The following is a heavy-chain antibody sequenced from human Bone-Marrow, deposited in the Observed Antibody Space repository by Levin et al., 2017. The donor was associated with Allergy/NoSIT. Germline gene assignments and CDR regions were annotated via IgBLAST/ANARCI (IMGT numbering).Heavy chain of an antibody. CDR2: ISYDGSNK. J-gene: IGHJ6*02. V-gene: IGHV3-30-3*01. CDR3: ARYNLLRFSYYYYGMDV. D-gene: IGHD3-3*01. CDR1: GFTFSSYA. Sequence: GGSLRLSCAASGFTFSSYAMHWVRQAPGKGLEWVAVISYDGSNKYYADSVKGRFTISRDNSKNTLYLQMNSLRAEDTAVYYCARYNLLRFSYYYYGMDVWGQGTTVTVSS.